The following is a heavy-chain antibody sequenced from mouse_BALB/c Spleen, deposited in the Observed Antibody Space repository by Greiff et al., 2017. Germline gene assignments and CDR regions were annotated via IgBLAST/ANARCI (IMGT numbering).Heavy chain of an antibody. J-gene: IGHJ2*01. V-gene: IGHV1-5*01. D-gene: IGHD2-3*01. Sequence: EVQLQESGTVLARPGASVKMSCKASGYTFTSYWMHWVKQRPGQGLEWIGAIYPGNSDTSYNQKFKGKAKLTAVTSTSTAYMELSSLTNEDSAVYYCTRGVYDGYYRDYWGQGTTLTVSS. CDR1: GYTFTSYW. CDR3: TRGVYDGYYRDY. CDR2: IYPGNSDT.